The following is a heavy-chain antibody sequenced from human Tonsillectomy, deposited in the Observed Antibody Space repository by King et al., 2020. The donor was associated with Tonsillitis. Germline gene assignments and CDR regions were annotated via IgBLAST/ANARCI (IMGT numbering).Heavy chain of an antibody. D-gene: IGHD6-13*01. CDR1: GYTFTNYD. CDR3: ARDYRNRWYWYFDL. CDR2: ITAGTGDT. V-gene: IGHV1-3*01. Sequence: VQLVQSGAEVKMPGASVLISCKASGYTFTNYDIHWARQAPGQRLEWMGWITAGTGDTKSSQKFQDRVTITRDKSASTVYMELSGLRSEDTAVFYCARDYRNRWYWYFDLWGRGTLVTVSS. J-gene: IGHJ2*01.